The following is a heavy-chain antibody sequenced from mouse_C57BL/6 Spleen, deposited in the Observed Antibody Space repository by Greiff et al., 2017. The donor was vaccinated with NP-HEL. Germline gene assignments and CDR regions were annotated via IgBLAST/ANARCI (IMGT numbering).Heavy chain of an antibody. CDR3: VREWRNYEGFAY. Sequence: QVQLKESGAELAKPGASVKLSCKASGYTFTTCWMHWVKQRPGQGLEWIGYINPSSAYIKYNQNFKDKATLTADNSSSTAYMQLSSLTYEDSAVYYCVREWRNYEGFAYWGQGTLVIVSA. CDR2: INPSSAYI. CDR1: GYTFTTCW. V-gene: IGHV1-7*01. J-gene: IGHJ3*01. D-gene: IGHD1-1*01.